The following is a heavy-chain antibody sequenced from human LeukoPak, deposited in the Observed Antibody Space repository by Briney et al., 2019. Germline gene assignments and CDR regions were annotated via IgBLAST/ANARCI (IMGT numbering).Heavy chain of an antibody. CDR3: ARVRGSSWYGFNYYYYYMDV. Sequence: GGSLRLSCAASGFTFSSYSMNWVRQAPGKGLVWVSRINSDGSSTSYADSVKGRFTISRDNAKNTLYLQMNSLRAEDTAVYYCARVRGSSWYGFNYYYYYMDVWGKGTTVTISS. CDR2: INSDGSST. J-gene: IGHJ6*03. D-gene: IGHD6-13*01. V-gene: IGHV3-74*01. CDR1: GFTFSSYS.